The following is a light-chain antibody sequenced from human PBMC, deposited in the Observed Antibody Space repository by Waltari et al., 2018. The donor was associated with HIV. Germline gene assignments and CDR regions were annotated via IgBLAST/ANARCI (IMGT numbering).Light chain of an antibody. CDR1: ALPKQY. CDR2: KDT. Sequence: SYELTQPPPVSVSPGQTARITCSGDALPKQYAYWYHHKPGKAPALVIYKDTERPSGISERFSGSSSGTTVTLTISGLQAEDEADYYCRSDASSGTWVFGGGTKLTVL. J-gene: IGLJ3*02. CDR3: RSDASSGTWV. V-gene: IGLV3-25*03.